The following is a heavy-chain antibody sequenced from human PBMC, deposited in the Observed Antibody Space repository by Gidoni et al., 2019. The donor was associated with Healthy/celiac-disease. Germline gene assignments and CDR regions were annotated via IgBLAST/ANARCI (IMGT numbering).Heavy chain of an antibody. J-gene: IGHJ4*02. CDR2: IKSKTDGWTT. CDR1: GFTFSNAW. Sequence: EVQLVESGGGLVKPGGSLRLSCAASGFTFSNAWMSWVRQAPGKGLAWVGRIKSKTDGWTTDYAAPVKGRFTISRDDSKNTLYLQMNSLKTEDTAVYYCTTDLGGYWGQGTLVTVSS. CDR3: TTDLGGY. V-gene: IGHV3-15*01.